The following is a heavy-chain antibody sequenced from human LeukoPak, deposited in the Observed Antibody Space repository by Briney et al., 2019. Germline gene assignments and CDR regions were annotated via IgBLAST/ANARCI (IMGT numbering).Heavy chain of an antibody. D-gene: IGHD3-10*01. CDR1: GGSISSSIYY. Sequence: SETLSLTCTVSGGSISSSIYYWGWIRQPPGKGLEWIGSIYYSGSTYYNPSLKSRVTISVDTSKNQFSLKLSSVTAADTAVYYCARDPPYYGSGSQIFDYWGQGTLVTVSS. CDR3: ARDPPYYGSGSQIFDY. J-gene: IGHJ4*02. V-gene: IGHV4-39*02. CDR2: IYYSGST.